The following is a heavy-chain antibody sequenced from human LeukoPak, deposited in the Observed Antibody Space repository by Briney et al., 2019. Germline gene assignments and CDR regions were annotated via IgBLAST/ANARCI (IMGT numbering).Heavy chain of an antibody. CDR2: FSTYNDNT. CDR1: GSTFTSYG. J-gene: IGHJ4*02. V-gene: IGHV1-18*01. CDR3: AREMAVAGSGVIDS. Sequence: ASVKVSCKASGSTFTSYGLTWVPQAPGQGLKWWGWFSTYNDNTHYAQKFQGRVTMTTDTSTNTAYMELRSLRSDDTAVYYCAREMAVAGSGVIDSWGQGTLVTVSS. D-gene: IGHD6-19*01.